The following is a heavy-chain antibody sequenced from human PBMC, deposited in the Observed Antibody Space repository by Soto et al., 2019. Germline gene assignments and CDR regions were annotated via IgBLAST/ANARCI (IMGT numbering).Heavy chain of an antibody. CDR3: ARQNNYYGSGSYLPYDYYGMDV. V-gene: IGHV1-2*04. D-gene: IGHD3-10*01. CDR1: GYTFTGYY. Sequence: GASVKVSCKASGYTFTGYYMHWVRQAPGQGLEWMGWINPNSGGTNYAQKLQGWVTMTRDTSISTAYMELSRLRSDDTAVYYCARQNNYYGSGSYLPYDYYGMDVWGQGTTVTVSS. CDR2: INPNSGGT. J-gene: IGHJ6*02.